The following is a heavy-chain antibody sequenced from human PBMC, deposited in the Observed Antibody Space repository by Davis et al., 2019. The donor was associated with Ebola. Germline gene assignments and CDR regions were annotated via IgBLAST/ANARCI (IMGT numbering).Heavy chain of an antibody. V-gene: IGHV1-8*01. D-gene: IGHD1-26*01. Sequence: ASVKVSCKASGYTFTSYDINRVRQATGQGLEWMGWMNPNSGNTGYAQKFQGRVTMTRNTSISTAYMELSSLRSEDTAVYYCARGPLTRPRYSGSYVNYWGQGTLVTVSS. J-gene: IGHJ4*02. CDR2: MNPNSGNT. CDR1: GYTFTSYD. CDR3: ARGPLTRPRYSGSYVNY.